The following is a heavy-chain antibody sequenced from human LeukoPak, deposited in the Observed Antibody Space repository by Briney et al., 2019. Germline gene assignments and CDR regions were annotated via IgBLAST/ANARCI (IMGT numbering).Heavy chain of an antibody. CDR3: ARGDCSGGSCSSMDV. D-gene: IGHD2-15*01. CDR1: GFTFSTYD. J-gene: IGHJ6*02. Sequence: GGSLRLSCAASGFTFSTYDMHWVRQATGKGLEWVSGINPAGDTYYPGSVKGRFTISREDAKNSFFLQMNRLRVGDTAVYYCARGDCSGGSCSSMDVWGQGTTVTVSS. V-gene: IGHV3-13*04. CDR2: INPAGDT.